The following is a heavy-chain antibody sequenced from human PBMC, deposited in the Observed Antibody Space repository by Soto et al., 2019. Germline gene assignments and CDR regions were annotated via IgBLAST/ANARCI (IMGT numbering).Heavy chain of an antibody. J-gene: IGHJ6*02. CDR3: ARGAKHPILTGPTAPDLYYGMDV. CDR2: IIPIFGTA. D-gene: IGHD3-9*01. CDR1: GGTFSSYA. V-gene: IGHV1-69*13. Sequence: SVKVSCKASGGTFSSYAISWVRQAPGQGLEWMGGIIPIFGTANYAQKFQGRVTITADESTSTAYMELSSLRSEDTAVYYCARGAKHPILTGPTAPDLYYGMDVWGQGTTVTV.